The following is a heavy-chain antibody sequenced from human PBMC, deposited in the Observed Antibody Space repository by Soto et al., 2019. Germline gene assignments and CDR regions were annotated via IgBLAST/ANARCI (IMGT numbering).Heavy chain of an antibody. CDR2: IYYAGST. Sequence: KPSETLSLTCTVSGGSIITTNYYWVWIRQPPGNGLEWIGTIYYAGSTYYNPSLKSRVTISVDTSKNQFSLKLRSVTATDTAMYYCARLQPPRGYSSGWFDRWGQGFQVTVSS. V-gene: IGHV4-39*01. CDR3: ARLQPPRGYSSGWFDR. D-gene: IGHD6-19*01. J-gene: IGHJ5*02. CDR1: GGSIITTNYY.